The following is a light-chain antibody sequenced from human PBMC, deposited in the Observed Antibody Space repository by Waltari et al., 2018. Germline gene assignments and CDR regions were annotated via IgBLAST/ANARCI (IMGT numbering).Light chain of an antibody. V-gene: IGLV2-14*01. CDR3: SSYTRRSYWV. Sequence: QSALTQPASVSGSPGQSITISCTGTSRDAGFYDFVFWFQQPPGKAPKVMIYKVNTRPSGVSNRFSGSKSANTASLTISGLQAEDEADYYCSSYTRRSYWVFGGGTQLTVL. CDR1: SRDAGFYDF. CDR2: KVN. J-gene: IGLJ3*02.